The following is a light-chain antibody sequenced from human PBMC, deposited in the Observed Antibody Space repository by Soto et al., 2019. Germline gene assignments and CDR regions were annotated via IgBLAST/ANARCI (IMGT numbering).Light chain of an antibody. CDR1: QSFRGL. CDR3: QQRHMWPIT. Sequence: EIVLTQSTGTLSLSPEERATLSCRASQSFRGLLAWYQQKPGQAPRLLIYDAYNRATGIPPRFSGSESGTDFTLTISSLEPEDSAVYYCQQRHMWPITFGQGTRLEIK. CDR2: DAY. V-gene: IGKV3-11*01. J-gene: IGKJ5*01.